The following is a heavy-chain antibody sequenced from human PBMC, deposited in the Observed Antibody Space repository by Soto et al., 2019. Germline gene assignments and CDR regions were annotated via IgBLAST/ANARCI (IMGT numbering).Heavy chain of an antibody. V-gene: IGHV5-51*01. CDR3: XKXAEQQLVPGRDYYYGMDV. CDR2: IYPVDSDT. Sequence: PGESLKISCKGSGYTFTSYWTSWVRQMPVKGLKSMGIIYPVDSDTRYRPSFQGHVTISSDNSISTSYLQLISLKASDSAMYYCXKXAEQQLVPGRDYYYGMDVWGQGTTVTISS. J-gene: IGHJ6*02. CDR1: GYTFTSYW. D-gene: IGHD6-13*01.